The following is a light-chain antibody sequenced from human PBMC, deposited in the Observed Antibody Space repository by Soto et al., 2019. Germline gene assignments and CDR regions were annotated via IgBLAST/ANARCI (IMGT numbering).Light chain of an antibody. CDR3: QQSYSTPWT. V-gene: IGKV1-39*01. Sequence: DIQMTQSPSSLSASVGDRVTITCRASQSISSYLNWYQQKPGKAPKLLIYAASSLQIGVPSRFSGSGSGTDFTLTISSLQPEDFATYYGQQSYSTPWTFGQGTKVDIK. CDR2: AAS. J-gene: IGKJ1*01. CDR1: QSISSY.